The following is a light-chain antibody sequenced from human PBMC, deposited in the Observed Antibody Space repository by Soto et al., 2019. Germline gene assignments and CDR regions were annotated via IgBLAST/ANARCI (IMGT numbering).Light chain of an antibody. V-gene: IGKV3-20*01. CDR3: QHYDSSLFT. J-gene: IGKJ3*01. CDR1: QTISYTS. Sequence: IVLTQSPGTLSLSPGEGATLSCRASQTISYTSLAWYQHTPGRAPRLLIYAAYSRAAGIPDRFSGSGSGTDFTLSISRLEPDDFAVYYCQHYDSSLFTFGPGT. CDR2: AAY.